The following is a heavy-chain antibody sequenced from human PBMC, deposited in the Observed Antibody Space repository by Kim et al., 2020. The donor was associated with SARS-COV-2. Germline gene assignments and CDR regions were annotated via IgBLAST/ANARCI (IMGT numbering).Heavy chain of an antibody. CDR1: GFTFSSYA. J-gene: IGHJ4*02. Sequence: GGSLRLSCAASGFTFSSYAMSWVRQAPGKGLEWVSVIYSGGSSTYYADSVKGRFTISRDNSKNTLYLQMNSLRAEDTAVYYCAKELWGGRDYWGQGTLVTVSS. CDR2: IYSGGSST. CDR3: AKELWGGRDY. V-gene: IGHV3-23*03. D-gene: IGHD1-26*01.